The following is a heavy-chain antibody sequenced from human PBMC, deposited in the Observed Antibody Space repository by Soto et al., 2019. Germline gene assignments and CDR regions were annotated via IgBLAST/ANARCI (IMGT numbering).Heavy chain of an antibody. D-gene: IGHD4-17*01. J-gene: IGHJ6*02. CDR2: ISYSSGSK. CDR3: VKDYQAGDYGHHTFSFAGLDV. CDR1: GFSFSSYG. Sequence: GGSLRLSCSASGFSFSSYGLSWVLHAPVKWAEWVSTISYSSGSKYYAESARGRFAVSRDNYKNTLYLQMNSLRAADTAPYYCVKDYQAGDYGHHTFSFAGLDVWGQGTTVTVSS. V-gene: IGHV3-23*01.